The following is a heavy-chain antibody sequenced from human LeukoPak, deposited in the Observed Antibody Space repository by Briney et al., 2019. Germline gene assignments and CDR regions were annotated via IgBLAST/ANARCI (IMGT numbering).Heavy chain of an antibody. CDR3: ARENNAKFDY. D-gene: IGHD1/OR15-1a*01. Sequence: GGSLRLSCADSGFTFSSCWMSWVRQAPGKGLEWVANIKEDGSEKYYVDSVKGRFTISRDNAKKSLYLQMNSLRAEDTAVYYCARENNAKFDYWGQGTLVTVSS. J-gene: IGHJ4*02. CDR1: GFTFSSCW. V-gene: IGHV3-7*04. CDR2: IKEDGSEK.